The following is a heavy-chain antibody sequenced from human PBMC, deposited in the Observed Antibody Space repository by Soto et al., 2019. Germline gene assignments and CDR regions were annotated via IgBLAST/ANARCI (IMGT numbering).Heavy chain of an antibody. CDR1: GGTFSSYA. J-gene: IGHJ4*02. D-gene: IGHD3-3*01. Sequence: GASVKVSCKASGGTFSSYAISWVRQAPGQGLEWMRGIIPIFGTANYAQKFQGRVTITADESTSTAYMELSSLRSEDTAVYYCARDTVVFGVVISYFDYWGQGTLVTVSS. CDR3: ARDTVVFGVVISYFDY. CDR2: IIPIFGTA. V-gene: IGHV1-69*13.